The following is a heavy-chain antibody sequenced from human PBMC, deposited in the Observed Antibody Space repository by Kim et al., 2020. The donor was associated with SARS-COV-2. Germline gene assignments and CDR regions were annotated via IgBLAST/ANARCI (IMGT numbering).Heavy chain of an antibody. D-gene: IGHD2-21*01. Sequence: TEKGRFTISRDNSTNTVILQMNRRRAEDTAVYYCARDIRSYSYMDVWGKGTTVTVSS. V-gene: IGHV3-33*02. CDR3: ARDIRSYSYMDV. J-gene: IGHJ6*03.